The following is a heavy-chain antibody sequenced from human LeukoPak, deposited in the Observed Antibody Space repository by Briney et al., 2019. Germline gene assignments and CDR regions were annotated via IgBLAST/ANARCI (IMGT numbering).Heavy chain of an antibody. Sequence: SQTLSLTCAISGDSVSSNSVTWNWIRQSPSRGLEWLGRTYYRSTWYNDYAVSVRGRITVNPDTSKNQFSLHLNSVTPEDTAVYYCARRLTQYDCFDPWGQGILVTVSP. CDR3: ARRLTQYDCFDP. D-gene: IGHD2-2*01. CDR1: GDSVSSNSVT. J-gene: IGHJ5*02. V-gene: IGHV6-1*01. CDR2: TYYRSTWYN.